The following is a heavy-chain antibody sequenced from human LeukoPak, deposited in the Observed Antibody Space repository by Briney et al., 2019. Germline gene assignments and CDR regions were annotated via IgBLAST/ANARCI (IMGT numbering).Heavy chain of an antibody. V-gene: IGHV1-8*03. CDR3: ARGRGADMVRGVVDFDY. Sequence: ASVKVSCKASGYTFTSYAMHWVRQATGQGLEWMGWMNPNSGNTGYAQKFQGRVTITRNTSISTAYMELSSLRSEDTAVYYCARGRGADMVRGVVDFDYWGQGTLVTVSS. J-gene: IGHJ4*02. CDR2: MNPNSGNT. CDR1: GYTFTSYA. D-gene: IGHD3-10*01.